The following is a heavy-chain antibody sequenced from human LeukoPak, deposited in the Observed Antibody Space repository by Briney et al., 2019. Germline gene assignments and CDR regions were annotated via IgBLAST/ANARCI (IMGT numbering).Heavy chain of an antibody. J-gene: IGHJ3*02. Sequence: GGSLRLSCAASGLTFSSYAMHWVRQAPGKGLEWVAVISYDGSNIYYADSVKGRFTISGDKSKNTLYLQMNSLRPEDTAFYYCARGPGPIAGAKNPFDIWGQGTMVTVSS. V-gene: IGHV3-30*01. CDR1: GLTFSSYA. CDR3: ARGPGPIAGAKNPFDI. D-gene: IGHD1-26*01. CDR2: ISYDGSNI.